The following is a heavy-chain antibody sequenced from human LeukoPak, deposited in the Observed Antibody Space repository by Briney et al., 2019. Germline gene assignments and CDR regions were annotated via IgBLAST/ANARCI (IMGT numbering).Heavy chain of an antibody. V-gene: IGHV4-39*01. J-gene: IGHJ3*02. CDR3: ARHARREALRHSAFDI. D-gene: IGHD3-3*01. CDR1: GGSIRSTSYY. Sequence: SETLSLTCTVSGGSIRSTSYYWSGIRQPPGKGRVLLGSVYYSGTTYYNPSFRSRLTMSVDTSNNQFSLKLSSVTAADTAMYYCARHARREALRHSAFDIWGQGTMDTVSS. CDR2: VYYSGTT.